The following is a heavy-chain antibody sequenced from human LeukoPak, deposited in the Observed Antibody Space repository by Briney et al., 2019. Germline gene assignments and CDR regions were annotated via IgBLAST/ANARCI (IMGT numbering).Heavy chain of an antibody. CDR3: ARSMISMLKVNWFDP. V-gene: IGHV4-38-2*01. Sequence: PSETLSLTCSVSGYSIRSGYSWAWIRPPPGKGLEWIGSISHSGNTYYNPSLKSRVTISLDTSKNQFSLKLNSVTAADTAVYFCARSMISMLKVNWFDPWGQGALVTVSS. CDR2: ISHSGNT. CDR1: GYSIRSGYS. D-gene: IGHD3-16*01. J-gene: IGHJ5*02.